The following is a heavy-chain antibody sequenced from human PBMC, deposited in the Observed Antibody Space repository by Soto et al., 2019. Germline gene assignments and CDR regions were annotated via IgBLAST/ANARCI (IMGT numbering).Heavy chain of an antibody. D-gene: IGHD2-2*02. CDR1: RFTFTSYI. Sequence: GGSLRLSCAASRFTFTSYIMNWVRQAPGKGLEWISHISSTSNTIYYADSVKGRFTISRDKNSLYLQMNSLRVEDTAVYYCAREVRYCSSTSCSTDFASWGQGSMVTV. CDR2: ISSTSNTI. V-gene: IGHV3-48*01. CDR3: AREVRYCSSTSCSTDFAS. J-gene: IGHJ4*02.